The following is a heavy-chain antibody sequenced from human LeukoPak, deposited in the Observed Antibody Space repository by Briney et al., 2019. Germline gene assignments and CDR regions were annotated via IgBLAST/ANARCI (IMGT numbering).Heavy chain of an antibody. CDR2: ISGSGGST. CDR1: GFTFSSYA. D-gene: IGHD3-10*01. V-gene: IGHV3-23*01. Sequence: GGSLRLPCAASGFTFSSYAMSWVRQAPGKGLEWVSAISGSGGSTYYADSVKGRFTISRDNSKNTLYLQMNSLRAEDTAVYYCAKDGYYYGSGSYYRPDYRGQGTLVTVSS. J-gene: IGHJ4*02. CDR3: AKDGYYYGSGSYYRPDY.